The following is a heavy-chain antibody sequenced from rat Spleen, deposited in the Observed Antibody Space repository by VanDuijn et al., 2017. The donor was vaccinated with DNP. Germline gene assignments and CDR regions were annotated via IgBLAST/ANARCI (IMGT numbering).Heavy chain of an antibody. Sequence: EVQLVESGGGLVQPGRSMKLSCAASGFTFSNFPMAWVRQAPTKGLEWVASISTSGGNTYYRDSVKGRFTISRDNAKDTLYLQMNSLRSEDTATYYCARDRITSFDYWGQGVMVTVSS. D-gene: IGHD1-10*01. V-gene: IGHV5-46*01. J-gene: IGHJ2*01. CDR3: ARDRITSFDY. CDR2: ISTSGGNT. CDR1: GFTFSNFP.